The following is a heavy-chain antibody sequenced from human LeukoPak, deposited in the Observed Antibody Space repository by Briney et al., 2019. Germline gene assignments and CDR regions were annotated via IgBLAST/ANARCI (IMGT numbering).Heavy chain of an antibody. Sequence: GGSLRLSCAASGFTFSSYSMNWVRQAPGKGLEWVSSISSSSSYIYYVDSVRGRFTISRDNAKNSLYLQMNSLRAEDTAVYYCARGQLYYDSSGFDYWGQGTLVTVSS. CDR3: ARGQLYYDSSGFDY. J-gene: IGHJ4*02. D-gene: IGHD3-22*01. V-gene: IGHV3-21*01. CDR1: GFTFSSYS. CDR2: ISSSSSYI.